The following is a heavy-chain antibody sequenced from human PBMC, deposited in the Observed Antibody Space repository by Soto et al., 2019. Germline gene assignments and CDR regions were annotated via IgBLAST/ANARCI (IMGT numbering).Heavy chain of an antibody. D-gene: IGHD2-21*02. J-gene: IGHJ4*02. CDR3: ARGGHVVVVTAALDY. V-gene: IGHV1-46*01. Sequence: QVQLVQSGAEVKKPGASVKVSCKASGDTFTDYYINWVRQAPGQGLEWMGTVNPSGGHTTYAQHFLGRMTMTRDTSTSTLYMELTSLTSEDTAVYYCARGGHVVVVTAALDYCGQGTLVTVSS. CDR2: VNPSGGHT. CDR1: GDTFTDYY.